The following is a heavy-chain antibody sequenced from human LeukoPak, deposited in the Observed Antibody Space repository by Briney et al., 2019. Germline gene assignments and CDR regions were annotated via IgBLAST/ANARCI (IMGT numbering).Heavy chain of an antibody. D-gene: IGHD3-22*01. Sequence: SETLSLTCTVSGDFITGSTYYWGWIRQPPGKGLEWIGSMYYSGSTYSNPSLRSRVTMSADTSKNQFSLNLKSVTAADTAVYYCATQYYDSTGYYYFDYWGQGTMVTVSS. CDR1: GDFITGSTYY. V-gene: IGHV4-39*01. J-gene: IGHJ4*02. CDR3: ATQYYDSTGYYYFDY. CDR2: MYYSGST.